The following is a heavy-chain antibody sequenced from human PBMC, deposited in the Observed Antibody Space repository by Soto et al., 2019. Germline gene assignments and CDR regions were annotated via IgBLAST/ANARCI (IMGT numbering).Heavy chain of an antibody. V-gene: IGHV1-18*01. CDR1: GYTFNNYG. J-gene: IGHJ2*01. Sequence: QVQLVQSGAEVKKPGASVKVSCKASGYTFNNYGISWVRQAPGQGLEWMGWIGPYNGNTDHAQNFQGRVTMTTDTSTNTAYMELRSRRSDDTALYYCARCYCSVGSCYTCWHFDLWGRGTLVTVSS. D-gene: IGHD2-15*01. CDR2: IGPYNGNT. CDR3: ARCYCSVGSCYTCWHFDL.